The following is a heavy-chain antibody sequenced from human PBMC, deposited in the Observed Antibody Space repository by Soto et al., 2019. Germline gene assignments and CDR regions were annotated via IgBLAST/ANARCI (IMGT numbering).Heavy chain of an antibody. CDR1: GYTFTSYA. CDR2: INAGNGNT. Sequence: QVQLVQSGAEVKKPGASVKVSCKASGYTFTSYAMHWVRQAPGQRLEWMGWINAGNGNTKYSQKLQGRVTITRDTSASTAYMELSSLRSEDTAVYYCARMRVAATRGPPLPFDYWGQGTLVTVSS. CDR3: ARMRVAATRGPPLPFDY. V-gene: IGHV1-3*01. J-gene: IGHJ4*02. D-gene: IGHD2-15*01.